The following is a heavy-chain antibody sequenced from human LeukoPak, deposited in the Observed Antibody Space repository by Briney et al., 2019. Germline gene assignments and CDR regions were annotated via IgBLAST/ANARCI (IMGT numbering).Heavy chain of an antibody. J-gene: IGHJ3*02. Sequence: ASVKVSCKASGYTFTSYGISWVRQAPGQGLEWMGWISAYNGNTNYAQKLQGRVTMTTDTSTSTAYMELRSLRSDDTAVYYCARSGITMVRGVITFDAIDIWGQGTMVTVSS. CDR1: GYTFTSYG. D-gene: IGHD3-10*01. CDR2: ISAYNGNT. CDR3: ARSGITMVRGVITFDAIDI. V-gene: IGHV1-18*01.